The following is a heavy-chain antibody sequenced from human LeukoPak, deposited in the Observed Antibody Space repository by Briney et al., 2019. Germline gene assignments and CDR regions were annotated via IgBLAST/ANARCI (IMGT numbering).Heavy chain of an antibody. CDR3: AKRGVVIRVILVGFHKEAYYFDS. CDR2: ISDSGGST. Sequence: GGSLRLSCAVSGLTLSNYGMSWVRQAPGKGVEWGAGISDSGGSTKYADSVKGRFTISRDNPKNTLYLQMNSLRAEDTAVYFCAKRGVVIRVILVGFHKEAYYFDSWGQGALVTVSS. D-gene: IGHD3-22*01. CDR1: GLTLSNYG. V-gene: IGHV3-23*01. J-gene: IGHJ4*02.